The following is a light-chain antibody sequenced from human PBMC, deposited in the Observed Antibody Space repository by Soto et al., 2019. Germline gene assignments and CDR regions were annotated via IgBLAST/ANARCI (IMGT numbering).Light chain of an antibody. Sequence: SYELTQPPSVSVSPGQTARITCSGDALPKQYAYWYQQKPGQAPVLVIYKDSERPSGIPERFSGSSSVTTVTLTISGVQAEDEADYYCQSADSSGTQGVFGGGTKLTVL. CDR3: QSADSSGTQGV. V-gene: IGLV3-25*03. J-gene: IGLJ2*01. CDR2: KDS. CDR1: ALPKQY.